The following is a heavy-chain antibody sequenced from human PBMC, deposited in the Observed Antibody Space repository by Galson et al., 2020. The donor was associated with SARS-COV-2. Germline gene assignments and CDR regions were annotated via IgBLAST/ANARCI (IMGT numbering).Heavy chain of an antibody. CDR1: GGTFSSYA. V-gene: IGHV7-4-1*02. J-gene: IGHJ6*03. D-gene: IGHD3-22*01. Sequence: ASVKVSCKASGGTFSSYAISWVRQAPGQGLEWMGWINTNTGNPTYAQGFTGRFVFSLDTSVSTAYLQISSLKAEDTAVYYCARLGYYDSSGYTQHDYYYMDVWGKGTTVTVSS. CDR3: ARLGYYDSSGYTQHDYYYMDV. CDR2: INTNTGNP.